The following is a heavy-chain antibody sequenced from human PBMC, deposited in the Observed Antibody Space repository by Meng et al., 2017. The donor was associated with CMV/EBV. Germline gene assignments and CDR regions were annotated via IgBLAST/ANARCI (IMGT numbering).Heavy chain of an antibody. CDR3: AHRQDHYYGSGSYYNVNYYYYGMDV. V-gene: IGHV2-5*01. CDR1: GFSLSTSGVG. D-gene: IGHD3-10*01. CDR2: IYWNDDK. Sequence: SGPTLVKPTQTLTLTCTFSGFSLSTSGVGVGWIRQPPGKALEWLALIYWNDDKRYSPSLKSRLTITKDTSKNQVVLTMTNMDPVDTATYYCAHRQDHYYGSGSYYNVNYYYYGMDVWGQGTTVTV. J-gene: IGHJ6*02.